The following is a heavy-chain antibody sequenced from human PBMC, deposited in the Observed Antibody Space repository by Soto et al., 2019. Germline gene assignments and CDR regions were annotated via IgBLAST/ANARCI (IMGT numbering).Heavy chain of an antibody. CDR2: SSINNGKT. CDR1: GYTFTRFG. V-gene: IGHV1-18*01. D-gene: IGHD3-16*01. Sequence: QVQLVQSGGEVKKPGASVKVSCQAAGYTFTRFGITWVRQAPGQGLEWMGWSSINNGKTNYAQKFQGRVTMTTDTSTNTAYMELRSCRSDDTAVYYCARHTDDVHYVWGSDYHGMEVWGQGSTVTVSS. CDR3: ARHTDDVHYVWGSDYHGMEV. J-gene: IGHJ6*02.